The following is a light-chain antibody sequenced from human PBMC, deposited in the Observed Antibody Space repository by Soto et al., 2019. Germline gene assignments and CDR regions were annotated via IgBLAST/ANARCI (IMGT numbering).Light chain of an antibody. J-gene: IGKJ5*01. CDR2: DAS. CDR3: QQRGT. V-gene: IGKV3-11*01. CDR1: QSVGSL. Sequence: EIVLAQSPGTLSLSPGERAILSCRASQSVGSLLAWYQHNPGQAPRLLIFDASYRAAGIPARFRGSGSGTDFTLTISSLESEDFAVYYCQQRGTFGQGTRLEIK.